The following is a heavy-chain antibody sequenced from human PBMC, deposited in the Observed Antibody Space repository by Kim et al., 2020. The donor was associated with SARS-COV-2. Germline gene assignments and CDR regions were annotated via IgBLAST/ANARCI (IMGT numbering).Heavy chain of an antibody. Sequence: TEAQKFQGRVTIPAYKSTSTAYMEMSSLGTEDTAVYYCATGDGSSQFDYWGQGTLVTVSS. D-gene: IGHD6-13*01. V-gene: IGHV1-69*02. J-gene: IGHJ4*02. CDR3: ATGDGSSQFDY.